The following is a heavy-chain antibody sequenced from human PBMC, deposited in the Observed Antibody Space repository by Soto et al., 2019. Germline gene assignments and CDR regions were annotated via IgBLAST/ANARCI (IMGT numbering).Heavy chain of an antibody. Sequence: QVQLVQSGAEVKKPGSSVKVSCKASGGAFSSHSISWVRQAPGHGPEWMGRVIPILGIANYAQKFQARVTITAEKSTSTAYMELNSLRSEDTAVDYCSRAQAPRGGVLVYYDMDVWGQGTTVTVSS. D-gene: IGHD6-13*01. CDR2: VIPILGIA. CDR3: SRAQAPRGGVLVYYDMDV. J-gene: IGHJ6*02. V-gene: IGHV1-69*02. CDR1: GGAFSSHS.